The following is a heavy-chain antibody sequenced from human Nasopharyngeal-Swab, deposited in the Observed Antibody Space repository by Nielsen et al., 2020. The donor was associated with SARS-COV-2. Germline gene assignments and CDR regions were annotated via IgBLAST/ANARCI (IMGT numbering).Heavy chain of an antibody. CDR3: ATHRPRYYDSSAYNFASDV. Sequence: ASVKVSCKVSGYTFTDLSMHWVRQAPGKGLEWMGGFDPEDGEAIYTQKFQGRVTMTEDTSIDTAYMELSSLRSEDMAVYYCATHRPRYYDSSAYNFASDVWGQGTMVTVSS. CDR2: FDPEDGEA. D-gene: IGHD3-22*01. CDR1: GYTFTDLS. V-gene: IGHV1-24*01. J-gene: IGHJ3*01.